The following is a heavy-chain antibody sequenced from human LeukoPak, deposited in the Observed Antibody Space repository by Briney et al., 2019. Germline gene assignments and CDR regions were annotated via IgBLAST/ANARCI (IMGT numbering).Heavy chain of an antibody. V-gene: IGHV4-4*02. D-gene: IGHD5-12*01. CDR3: AREDIVATIGWYYYYMDV. Sequence: SGTLSLTCAVSGGSISSSNWWSWVRQPPGKGLEWIGEIYHSGSTNYNPSLKSRVTISVDTSKNQFSLKLSSVTAADTAVYYCAREDIVATIGWYYYYMDVWGKGTTVTVSS. CDR2: IYHSGST. J-gene: IGHJ6*03. CDR1: GGSISSSNW.